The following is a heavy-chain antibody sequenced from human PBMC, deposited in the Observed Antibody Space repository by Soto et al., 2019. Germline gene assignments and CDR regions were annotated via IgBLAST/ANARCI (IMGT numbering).Heavy chain of an antibody. CDR1: GFTLSTYN. CDR3: ANSVSTSDQHY. Sequence: GGSLRLSCAASGFTLSTYNIHWVRQAPGKGLEWISYISSSSSAINYADSVKGRFTISRDNAKNSLYLQMDSLRAEDTAVYYCANSVSTSDQHYWGRGTLVTVSS. J-gene: IGHJ4*02. V-gene: IGHV3-48*01. D-gene: IGHD5-12*01. CDR2: ISSSSSAI.